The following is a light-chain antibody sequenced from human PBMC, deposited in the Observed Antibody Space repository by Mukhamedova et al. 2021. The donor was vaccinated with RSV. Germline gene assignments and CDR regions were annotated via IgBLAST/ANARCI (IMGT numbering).Light chain of an antibody. V-gene: IGKV1-5*03. CDR3: QQYNSYSWT. CDR2: KAS. J-gene: IGKJ1*01. Sequence: WYQRRVHGKAPKLLIYKASTLKSGVPSRFSGSGSGTEFTLIISSLQPDDLATYYCQQYNSYSWTFGQGTKVEIK.